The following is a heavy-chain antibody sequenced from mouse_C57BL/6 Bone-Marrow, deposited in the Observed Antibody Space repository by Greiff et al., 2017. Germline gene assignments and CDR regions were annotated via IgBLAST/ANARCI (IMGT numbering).Heavy chain of an antibody. Sequence: QVQLQQSGAELARPGASVKLSCKASGYTFTSYGISWVKQRTGQGLEWIGEIYPRSGNTYYNEKFKGKATLTADKSSSTAYMELRSLTSEDSAVYFCARKRHYYGSSYDYFDYWGQGTTLTVSS. J-gene: IGHJ2*01. CDR2: IYPRSGNT. V-gene: IGHV1-81*01. D-gene: IGHD1-1*01. CDR3: ARKRHYYGSSYDYFDY. CDR1: GYTFTSYG.